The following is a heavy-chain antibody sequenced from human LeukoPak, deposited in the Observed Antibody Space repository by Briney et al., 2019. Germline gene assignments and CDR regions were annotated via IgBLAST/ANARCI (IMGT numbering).Heavy chain of an antibody. Sequence: GGSLRLSCTASGFTFGSYPLHWVRQAPGKGLEWVAVISYDGSNKYYADSVKGRFTISRDNSKNTLYLQMNSLRAEDTAVYYCARDRVASGYSLSAFDYWGQGTLVTVSS. D-gene: IGHD4-23*01. J-gene: IGHJ4*02. V-gene: IGHV3-30*04. CDR3: ARDRVASGYSLSAFDY. CDR1: GFTFGSYP. CDR2: ISYDGSNK.